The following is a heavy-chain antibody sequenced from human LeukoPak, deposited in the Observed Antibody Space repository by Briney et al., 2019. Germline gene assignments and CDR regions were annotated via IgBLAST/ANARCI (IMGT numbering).Heavy chain of an antibody. J-gene: IGHJ4*02. CDR3: AGSTPITIFGVVTQPSTDY. V-gene: IGHV3-66*01. CDR1: GFTVSSNY. Sequence: QTGGSLRLSCAASGFTVSSNYMSWVRQAPGKGPEWVSVIYSGGSTYYADSVKGRFTISRDNSKNTLYLQMNSLRAEDTAVYYCAGSTPITIFGVVTQPSTDYWGQGTLVTVSS. CDR2: IYSGGST. D-gene: IGHD3-3*01.